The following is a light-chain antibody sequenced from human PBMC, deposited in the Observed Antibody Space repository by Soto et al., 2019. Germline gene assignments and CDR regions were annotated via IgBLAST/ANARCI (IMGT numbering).Light chain of an antibody. CDR2: GVS. J-gene: IGLJ1*01. CDR3: SSCTSSTTYV. V-gene: IGLV2-14*01. CDR1: SSDVGGYNY. Sequence: QSVLTQPASVSGSPGQSITISCTGTSSDVGGYNYVSWYQQHPGKAPKLMISGVSNRPSGISNRFSGSKSGNTASLTISGLQADDEADYYCSSCTSSTTYVFGPGTKVTV.